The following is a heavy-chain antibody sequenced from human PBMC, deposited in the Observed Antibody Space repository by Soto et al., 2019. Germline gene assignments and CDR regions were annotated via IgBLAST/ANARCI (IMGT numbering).Heavy chain of an antibody. J-gene: IGHJ5*02. D-gene: IGHD3-16*01. CDR1: GVSLSTSGGG. V-gene: IGHV2-5*01. CDR2: IYWNDDK. Sequence: VSGPTLVNPTHALTLTCTFSGVSLSTSGGGVGWIRQPPGKALDWLALIYWNDDKRYSPSLKSRLTITKDTSKNQVVLTMTNMDPVYTPTYYFPDRRADYVWGSYGTPYKWFDPSGQGTLLTVSS. CDR3: PDRRADYVWGSYGTPYKWFDP.